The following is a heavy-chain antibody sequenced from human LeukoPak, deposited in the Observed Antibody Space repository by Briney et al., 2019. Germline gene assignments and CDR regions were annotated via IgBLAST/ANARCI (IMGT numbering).Heavy chain of an antibody. CDR1: GYSFTSCW. D-gene: IGHD5-18*01. V-gene: IGHV5-51*01. CDR2: IYPGDSDT. Sequence: GESLKISCKGSGYSFTSCWIGWVRQMPGKGLEWTGIIYPGDSDTRYSPSFQGQVTISADKSISTAYLQWSSLKASDTAMYYCATNRGYSYGYFDYWGQGTLVTVSS. CDR3: ATNRGYSYGYFDY. J-gene: IGHJ4*02.